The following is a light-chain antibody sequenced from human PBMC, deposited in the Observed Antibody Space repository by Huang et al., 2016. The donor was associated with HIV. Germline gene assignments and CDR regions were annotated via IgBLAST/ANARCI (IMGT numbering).Light chain of an antibody. Sequence: EIVLTQSPATLSLSPGERATLSCRATQSIRNRYLAWFQQKPGLAPRLLIYDASNRATGIPDRFSGGGSGTDFTHTISRLEPEDFAVYYCQQYGSSSYTFGQGTKLELK. CDR1: QSIRNRY. J-gene: IGKJ2*01. V-gene: IGKV3D-20*01. CDR2: DAS. CDR3: QQYGSSSYT.